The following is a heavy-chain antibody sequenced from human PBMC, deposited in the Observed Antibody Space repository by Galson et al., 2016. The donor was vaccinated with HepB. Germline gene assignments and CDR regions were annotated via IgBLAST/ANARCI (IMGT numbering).Heavy chain of an antibody. D-gene: IGHD1-26*01. CDR2: ISGSGSNT. CDR1: GFTFSNYA. J-gene: IGHJ3*02. CDR3: AKLRFSGNYPRALDI. V-gene: IGHV3-23*01. Sequence: SLRLSCAASGFTFSNYAINWVRQAPGKGLEWVSGISGSGSNTYHANSVKGRFTISRDNSKNTLYQQMNSLRADDTALYYCAKLRFSGNYPRALDIWGRGTMVTVSS.